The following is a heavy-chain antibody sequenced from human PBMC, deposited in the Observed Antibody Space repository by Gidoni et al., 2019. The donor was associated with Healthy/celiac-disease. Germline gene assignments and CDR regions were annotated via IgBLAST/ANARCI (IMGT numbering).Heavy chain of an antibody. CDR2: IWYDGSNK. CDR3: ARDYGELPYYFDY. Sequence: QVQLVESGGGVVQPGRSLRLSCAASGFTFSSYGMHWVRQAPGKGLEWVAVIWYDGSNKYYADSVKGRFTISRDNSKNTLYLQMNSLRAEDTAVYYCARDYGELPYYFDYWGQGTLVTVSS. D-gene: IGHD1-26*01. J-gene: IGHJ4*02. V-gene: IGHV3-33*01. CDR1: GFTFSSYG.